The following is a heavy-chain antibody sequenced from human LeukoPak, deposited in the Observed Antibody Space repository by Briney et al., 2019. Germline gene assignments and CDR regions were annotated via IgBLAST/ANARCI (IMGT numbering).Heavy chain of an antibody. J-gene: IGHJ4*02. Sequence: PSETLSLTCTVSGGSISSSSYYWGWVRQPPGTGLEWIGSIYYSGSTYYNPSLKSRVTISVDTSKNQFSLKLSSVAAADTAVYYCARVAREIDYWGQGTLVTVSS. CDR1: GGSISSSSYY. CDR3: ARVAREIDY. V-gene: IGHV4-39*07. CDR2: IYYSGST.